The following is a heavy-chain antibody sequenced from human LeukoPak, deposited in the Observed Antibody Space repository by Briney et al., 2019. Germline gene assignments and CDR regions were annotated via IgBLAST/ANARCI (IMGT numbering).Heavy chain of an antibody. CDR1: GYTFSSYG. J-gene: IGHJ4*02. V-gene: IGHV1-18*01. Sequence: ASVKVSCKASGYTFSSYGINWVRQAPGQGLEWMGWISAYNGHTNYAQKFQGRVTMTRDTSTSTVYMELSSLRSEDTAVYYCAADPTRGYSSPLWGQGTLVTVSS. CDR2: ISAYNGHT. D-gene: IGHD5-18*01. CDR3: AADPTRGYSSPL.